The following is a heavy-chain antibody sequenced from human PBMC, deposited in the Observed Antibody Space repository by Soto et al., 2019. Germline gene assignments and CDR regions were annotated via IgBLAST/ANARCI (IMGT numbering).Heavy chain of an antibody. V-gene: IGHV4-4*02. Sequence: SETLSLTCVVSGDSIDSNDWWTWVRQPPGKGLEWIGEVSRSGITNYNPVFKSRVSFSEDKSNNEFSLRLNFVTAADTALYFCARRTHNAAIAHWGQGXMVTVYS. CDR3: ARRTHNAAIAH. J-gene: IGHJ4*02. CDR1: GDSIDSNDW. D-gene: IGHD5-12*01. CDR2: VSRSGIT.